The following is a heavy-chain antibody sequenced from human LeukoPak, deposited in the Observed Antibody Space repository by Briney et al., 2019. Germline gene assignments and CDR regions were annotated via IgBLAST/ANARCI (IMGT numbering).Heavy chain of an antibody. D-gene: IGHD6-19*01. CDR2: VKSDGAGT. Sequence: GGSLRLSCAASGFTFSTYAMSWVRQAPGKGLAWVASVKSDGAGTHYADSVKGRFTISRDNAKNALYLQMNSLRAEDTAVYYCARVVVAGNLEDYWGQGTLVTVSS. V-gene: IGHV3-23*01. CDR3: ARVVVAGNLEDY. CDR1: GFTFSTYA. J-gene: IGHJ4*02.